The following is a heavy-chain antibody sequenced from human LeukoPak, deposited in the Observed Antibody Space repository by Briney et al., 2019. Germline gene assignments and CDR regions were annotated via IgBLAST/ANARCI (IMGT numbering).Heavy chain of an antibody. V-gene: IGHV3-23*01. CDR2: ISGSGGST. Sequence: GGTLRLSCAASGFTFSSYGMSWVRQAPGKGLEWVSAISGSGGSTYYADSVKGRFTISRDNSKNTLYLQMNSLRAEDTAVYYCAKGTYYYGSGSSLDYWGQGTLVTVSS. D-gene: IGHD3-10*01. CDR1: GFTFSSYG. CDR3: AKGTYYYGSGSSLDY. J-gene: IGHJ4*02.